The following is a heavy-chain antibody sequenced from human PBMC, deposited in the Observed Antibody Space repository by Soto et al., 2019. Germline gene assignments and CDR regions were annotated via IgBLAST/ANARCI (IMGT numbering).Heavy chain of an antibody. Sequence: GGSLRLSCAASGFTFSSYEMNWVRQAPGKGLEWVSYISSSGSTIYYADSVKGRFTISRDNAKNSLYLQMNSLRVEDTAVYYCARASIAAAPPGAFDIWGQGTMVTVSS. CDR2: ISSSGSTI. CDR1: GFTFSSYE. CDR3: ARASIAAAPPGAFDI. J-gene: IGHJ3*02. D-gene: IGHD6-13*01. V-gene: IGHV3-48*03.